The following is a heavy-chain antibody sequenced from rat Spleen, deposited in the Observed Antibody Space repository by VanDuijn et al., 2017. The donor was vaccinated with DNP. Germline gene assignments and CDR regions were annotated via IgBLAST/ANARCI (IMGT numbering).Heavy chain of an antibody. V-gene: IGHV5S13*01. CDR1: GFNFSKYG. J-gene: IGHJ2*01. CDR2: ISTGGANT. Sequence: EVQLVESGGGLVQPGRSLKLSCAASGFNFSKYGMAWVRQAPAKGLEWVASISTGGANTFYRDSVKGRFTISRDNAKNTQYLQMDSLRSEDTATYYCTREGLRASDYWGQGVMVTVSS. D-gene: IGHD4-1*01. CDR3: TREGLRASDY.